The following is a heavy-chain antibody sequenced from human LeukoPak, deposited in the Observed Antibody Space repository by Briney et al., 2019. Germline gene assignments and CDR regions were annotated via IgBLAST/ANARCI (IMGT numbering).Heavy chain of an antibody. Sequence: GASVKVSCKASGYTFTSYGISWVRQAPGQGLEWMGWISAYNGNTNYAQKLQGRVTVTTDTSTSTAYMELRSLRSDDTAVYYCARDWTILGGKGLDIWGQGTMVTVSS. CDR1: GYTFTSYG. V-gene: IGHV1-18*01. J-gene: IGHJ3*02. CDR2: ISAYNGNT. D-gene: IGHD3-3*01. CDR3: ARDWTILGGKGLDI.